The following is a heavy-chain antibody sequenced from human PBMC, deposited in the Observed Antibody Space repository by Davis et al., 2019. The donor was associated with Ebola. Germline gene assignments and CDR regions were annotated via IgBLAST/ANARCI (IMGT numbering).Heavy chain of an antibody. CDR3: ARVGGSSGWYDGGYYYYYGMDV. CDR1: GGSISSYY. J-gene: IGHJ6*02. Sequence: PGGSLRLSCTVSGGSISSYYWSWIRQPPGKGLEWIGYIYYSGSTNYNPSLKSRVTISVDTSKNQFSLKLSSVTAADTAVYYCARVGGSSGWYDGGYYYYYGMDVWGQGTTVTVSS. CDR2: IYYSGST. V-gene: IGHV4-59*01. D-gene: IGHD6-19*01.